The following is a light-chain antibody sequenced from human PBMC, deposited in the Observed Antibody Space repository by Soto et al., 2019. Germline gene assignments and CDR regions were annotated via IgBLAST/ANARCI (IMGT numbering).Light chain of an antibody. CDR2: DIS. CDR1: QSVSGY. J-gene: IGKJ5*01. V-gene: IGKV3-11*01. Sequence: EIVLTQSPGTLSLSPGERATLSCRASQSVSGYLAWYQQKPGQAPRLLIYDISKRATGIPARFSGSGSATDFTLTISSLEPEDFAVYYCQQRGTFGQGTRLEIK. CDR3: QQRGT.